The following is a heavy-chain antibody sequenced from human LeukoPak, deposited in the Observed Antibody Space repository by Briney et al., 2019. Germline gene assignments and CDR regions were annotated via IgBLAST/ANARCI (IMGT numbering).Heavy chain of an antibody. CDR1: GFTFRSYW. V-gene: IGHV3-74*01. Sequence: GGSLRLSCAASGFTFRSYWMHWVRQALGKGLVWVSHIKSDGSRTNYADSVKGRFTMSRDNAKNTLYLQMNSLRAEDTAVYYCARGTNYGFDPWGQGTLVTVSA. J-gene: IGHJ5*02. D-gene: IGHD1-7*01. CDR2: IKSDGSRT. CDR3: ARGTNYGFDP.